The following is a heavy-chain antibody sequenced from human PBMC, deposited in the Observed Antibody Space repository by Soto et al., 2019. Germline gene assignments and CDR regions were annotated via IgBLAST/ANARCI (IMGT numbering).Heavy chain of an antibody. D-gene: IGHD2-2*01. CDR2: IYYSCST. J-gene: IGHJ5*02. CDR1: GGSISSGDYY. CDR3: ARDRGRVPAALGFDT. Sequence: SETLSLTCTVSGGSISSGDYYWSWIRQPPGKRRGWSGDIYYSCSTYYNPSLRSRVTISVDTSKNQFSLKLSCLTAADPAGDHCARDRGRVPAALGFDTWGQGTLVTVSS. V-gene: IGHV4-30-4*01.